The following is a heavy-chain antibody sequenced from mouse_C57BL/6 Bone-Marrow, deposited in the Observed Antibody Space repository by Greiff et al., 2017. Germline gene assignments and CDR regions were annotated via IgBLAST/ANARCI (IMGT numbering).Heavy chain of an antibody. V-gene: IGHV1-55*01. CDR1: GYTFTSYW. CDR2: IYPTSGRT. J-gene: IGHJ2*01. CDR3: ARSGPLGRSFDY. D-gene: IGHD4-1*01. Sequence: QVQLQQPGAELVKPGASVKMSCKASGYTFTSYWITWVKPRPGQGLEWIGDIYPTSGRTNYNEKFKSKAILTVDTSSNTAYIQLSSLTSEDSAVFCSARSGPLGRSFDYWGQGTTLTVSS.